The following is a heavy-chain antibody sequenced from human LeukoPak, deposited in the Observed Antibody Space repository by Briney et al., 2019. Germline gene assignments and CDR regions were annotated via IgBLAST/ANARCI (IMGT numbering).Heavy chain of an antibody. Sequence: EASVKVSCKASGYTFTGYYMHWVRQAPGQGLEWMGWINPNSGGTNYAQKFQGWVTMTRDTSISTAYMELSRLRSDDTAVYYYARGSRYFDWLLYYWGQGTLVTVSS. D-gene: IGHD3-9*01. V-gene: IGHV1-2*04. CDR2: INPNSGGT. CDR3: ARGSRYFDWLLYY. CDR1: GYTFTGYY. J-gene: IGHJ4*02.